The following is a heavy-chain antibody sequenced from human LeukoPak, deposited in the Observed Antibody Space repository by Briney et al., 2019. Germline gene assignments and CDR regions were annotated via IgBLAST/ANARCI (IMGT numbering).Heavy chain of an antibody. J-gene: IGHJ3*02. CDR1: GFSFSTYA. Sequence: GGSLRLSCAASGFSFSTYAMNWVRQAPGKGLEWVSVISGSGTTTNYADSVKGRFTISRDNSKNTLWLQVNSLRAEDTAVYYCAKNKTGGPFPPHSFDIWGQGTMVTVSS. V-gene: IGHV3-23*01. CDR2: ISGSGTTT. D-gene: IGHD1-14*01. CDR3: AKNKTGGPFPPHSFDI.